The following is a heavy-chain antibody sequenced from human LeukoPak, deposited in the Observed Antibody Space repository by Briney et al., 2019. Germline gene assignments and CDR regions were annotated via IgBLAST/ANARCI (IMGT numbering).Heavy chain of an antibody. D-gene: IGHD6-13*01. CDR1: GFTFSSYS. V-gene: IGHV3-21*01. Sequence: PGGSLRLSCAASGFTFSSYSMNWVRQAPGKGLEWVSSISRSSSYIYYADSVKGRFTISRDNAKNSLYLQMNSLRAEDTAVYYCARDFTPEQLVPDYWGQGTLVTVSS. CDR3: ARDFTPEQLVPDY. J-gene: IGHJ4*02. CDR2: ISRSSSYI.